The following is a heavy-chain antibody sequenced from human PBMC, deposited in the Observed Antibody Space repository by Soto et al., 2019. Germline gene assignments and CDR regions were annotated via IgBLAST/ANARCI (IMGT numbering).Heavy chain of an antibody. V-gene: IGHV4-39*01. CDR1: GGSISSSSYY. D-gene: IGHD2-21*02. CDR2: IYYSGST. CDR3: ARRYRYCGGDCYPFDY. Sequence: SETLSLTCTVSGGSISSSSYYWGWIRQPPGKGLEWIGSIYYSGSTYYNPSPKSRVTISVDTSKNQFSLKLSSVTAADTAVYYCARRYRYCGGDCYPFDYWGQGTLVTVSS. J-gene: IGHJ4*02.